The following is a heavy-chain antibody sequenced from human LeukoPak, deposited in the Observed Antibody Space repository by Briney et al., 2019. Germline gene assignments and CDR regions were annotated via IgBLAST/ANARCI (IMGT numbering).Heavy chain of an antibody. D-gene: IGHD4-11*01. CDR1: GGSFSGYY. CDR3: ARLRYTVTTGY. V-gene: IGHV4-34*01. Sequence: SETLSFTGAVYGGSFSGYYWSWIRKPPGKGLEWIGEINHSGSTNYNPSLKSRLTISVDTSKNQFSLQLSSVTAADTAVYYCARLRYTVTTGYWGQGTLVTVSS. J-gene: IGHJ4*02. CDR2: INHSGST.